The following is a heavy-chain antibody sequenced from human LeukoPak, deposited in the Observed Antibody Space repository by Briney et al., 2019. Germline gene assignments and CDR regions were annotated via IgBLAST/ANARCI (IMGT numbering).Heavy chain of an antibody. J-gene: IGHJ6*03. D-gene: IGHD3-3*01. CDR3: ARAWQGEWFRYYYMDV. V-gene: IGHV1-18*01. CDR1: GYIFSSYG. Sequence: AASVKVSCKASGYIFSSYGISWVRQAPGQGLEWMRWISAYNGDTNYAQQFQGRVTMTTDKSTTTAYMELRSLRSDDTAVYYCARAWQGEWFRYYYMDVWGKGTTVTVSS. CDR2: ISAYNGDT.